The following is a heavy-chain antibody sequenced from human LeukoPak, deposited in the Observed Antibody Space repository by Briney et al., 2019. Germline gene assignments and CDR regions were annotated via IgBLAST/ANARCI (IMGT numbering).Heavy chain of an antibody. V-gene: IGHV5-51*01. CDR1: GYSFTNYW. Sequence: GESLKISCKASGYSFTNYWIGWVRQVPGQGLELMGIIYPGDSDTRYSPSFQGQVTLSADKSITTASLQWSSLKASDSAIYYCARSPVPATIVARAFDVWGPGTMVTVSS. CDR2: IYPGDSDT. CDR3: ARSPVPATIVARAFDV. D-gene: IGHD2-2*02. J-gene: IGHJ3*01.